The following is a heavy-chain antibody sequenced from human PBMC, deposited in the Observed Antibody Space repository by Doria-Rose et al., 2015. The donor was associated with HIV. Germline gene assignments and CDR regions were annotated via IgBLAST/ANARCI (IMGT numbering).Heavy chain of an antibody. CDR2: ISSSGTT. CDR3: ARARNYGFPHFFDF. V-gene: IGHV4-30-4*01. J-gene: IGHJ4*02. CDR1: GDSISSGDSF. Sequence: QVQLQESGPGLVRPSQTLSLTCTVSGDSISSGDSFWRWIRQPPGKGPEWIGCISSSGTTYYYPSLRGRLIISLDASKNQFSLNLNSVTAADTAVYYCARARNYGFPHFFDFWGQGTLVTVSS. D-gene: IGHD3-10*01.